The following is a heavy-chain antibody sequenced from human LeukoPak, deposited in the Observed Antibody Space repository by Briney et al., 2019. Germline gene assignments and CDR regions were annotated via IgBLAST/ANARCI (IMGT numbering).Heavy chain of an antibody. Sequence: GGSLRLSCAASGFTFSSYAMSWVRQAPGKGLEWVSVISGSGGSTYYVDSVKGRFTISRDNSENTLYLQMNSLRAEDTAVYYCAKSGGDCSGGSCYGFFFDYWGQGTLVTVSS. J-gene: IGHJ4*02. CDR1: GFTFSSYA. D-gene: IGHD2-15*01. CDR2: ISGSGGST. CDR3: AKSGGDCSGGSCYGFFFDY. V-gene: IGHV3-23*01.